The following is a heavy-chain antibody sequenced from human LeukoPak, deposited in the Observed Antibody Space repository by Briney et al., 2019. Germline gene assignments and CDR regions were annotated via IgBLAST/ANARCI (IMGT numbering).Heavy chain of an antibody. D-gene: IGHD3-16*01. Sequence: SETLSLTCAVYGGSFSGYYWSWIRQPPGKGLEWIREINHSGSTNYNPSLKSRVTISVDTSKNQFSLKLSSVTAADTAVYYCARLYPRRGDDYWGQGTLVTVSS. CDR2: INHSGST. V-gene: IGHV4-34*01. CDR3: ARLYPRRGDDY. CDR1: GGSFSGYY. J-gene: IGHJ4*02.